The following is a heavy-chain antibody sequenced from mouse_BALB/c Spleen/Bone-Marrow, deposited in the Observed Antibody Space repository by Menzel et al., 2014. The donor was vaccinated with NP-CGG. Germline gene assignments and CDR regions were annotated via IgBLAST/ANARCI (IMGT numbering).Heavy chain of an antibody. Sequence: VQLQQSGAALVRPGASVKRSCKAFGYPFTTYPIEWMRQNHGKSLEWIGNFHPYDDETKYNEQFKGKANLTVDKSSTTVYLELSRLTSDDSAIYYCGRGAYGLFDYWGQGTTLTVSS. CDR2: FHPYDDET. CDR1: GYPFTTYP. J-gene: IGHJ2*01. V-gene: IGHV1-47*01. D-gene: IGHD6-5*01. CDR3: GRGAYGLFDY.